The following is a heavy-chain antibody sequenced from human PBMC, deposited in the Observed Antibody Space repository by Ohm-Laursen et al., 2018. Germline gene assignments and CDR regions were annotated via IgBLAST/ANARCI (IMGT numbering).Heavy chain of an antibody. V-gene: IGHV3-74*03. D-gene: IGHD5-12*01. Sequence: SLRLSCTASGFSFSSYWVHWVRQAPGKGLVWVARINEDGGYTTHADSVKGRFTISRDNAKNSLYLQMNSLRAEDTAVYYCARDVAHGGYGFGMDVWGQGTTVTVSS. CDR1: GFSFSSYW. CDR3: ARDVAHGGYGFGMDV. CDR2: INEDGGYT. J-gene: IGHJ6*02.